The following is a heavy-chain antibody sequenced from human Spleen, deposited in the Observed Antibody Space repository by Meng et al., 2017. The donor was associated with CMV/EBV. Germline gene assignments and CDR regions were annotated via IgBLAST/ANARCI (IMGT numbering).Heavy chain of an antibody. CDR3: ARDLQDFHGSAMTDF. CDR2: ISSDGGNR. V-gene: IGHV3-30*03. J-gene: IGHJ4*02. Sequence: GESLKISCAASGFSFSCCGMNWVRQAPGKGLDWVAVISSDGGNRYYADSVKGRFTISRDNSKNTLYLQMNSLRTVDTAVYYCARDLQDFHGSAMTDFGGQGAVVTVSS. D-gene: IGHD3-10*01. CDR1: GFSFSCCG.